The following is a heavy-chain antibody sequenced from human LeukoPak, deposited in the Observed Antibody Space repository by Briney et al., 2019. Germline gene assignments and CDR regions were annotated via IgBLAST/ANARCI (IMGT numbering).Heavy chain of an antibody. Sequence: GGSLRLSCAASGFTFNSYAMNWVRQAPGRGLEWVSFISGISLSIYYADSVKGRFTISRDNSKNTLYPQMNSLRAEDTAVYYCAKVPSSGWSWYWFDPWGQGTLVTVSS. CDR1: GFTFNSYA. J-gene: IGHJ5*02. CDR2: ISGISLSI. D-gene: IGHD6-19*01. V-gene: IGHV3-23*01. CDR3: AKVPSSGWSWYWFDP.